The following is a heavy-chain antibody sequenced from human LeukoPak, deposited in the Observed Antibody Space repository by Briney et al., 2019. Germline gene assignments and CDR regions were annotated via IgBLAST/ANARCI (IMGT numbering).Heavy chain of an antibody. CDR1: RFTFSNYW. V-gene: IGHV3-7*03. D-gene: IGHD2-2*01. CDR3: ASQPAAADVDY. CDR2: INQDGTKK. Sequence: GGSLRLSCAASRFTFSNYWMTWVRQAPGKGLEWVANINQDGTKKSYVDSVKGRFTMARDNAKHSLYLQMNSLRADDTGVYYCASQPAAADVDYWGQGALVTVSS. J-gene: IGHJ4*02.